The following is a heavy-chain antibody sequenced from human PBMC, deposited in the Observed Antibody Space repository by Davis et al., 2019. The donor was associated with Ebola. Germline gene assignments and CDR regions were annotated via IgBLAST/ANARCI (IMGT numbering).Heavy chain of an antibody. D-gene: IGHD2-8*01. CDR2: IYYSGST. Sequence: PSETLSLTCTVSGGSISSYYWSWIRQPPGKGLEWIGYIYYSGSTNYNPSLKSRVTISVDTSKNQFSLKLSSVTAADTAVYYCARGKGDIVLMVYAIRGGVWFDPWGQGTLVTVSS. CDR1: GGSISSYY. CDR3: ARGKGDIVLMVYAIRGGVWFDP. V-gene: IGHV4-59*01. J-gene: IGHJ5*02.